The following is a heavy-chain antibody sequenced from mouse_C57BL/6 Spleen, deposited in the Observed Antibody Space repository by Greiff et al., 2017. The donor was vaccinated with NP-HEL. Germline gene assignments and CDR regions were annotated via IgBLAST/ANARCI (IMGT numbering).Heavy chain of an antibody. CDR2: INPNNGGT. Sequence: EVQLQQSGPELVKPGASVKMSCKASGYTFTDYNMHWVKQSHGKSLEWIGYINPNNGGTSYNQKFKGKATLTVNKSSSTAYMELRSLASEDSAVYYCARGTGDWYFEVWGTGATVTVST. CDR3: ARGTGDWYFEV. J-gene: IGHJ1*03. D-gene: IGHD3-3*01. CDR1: GYTFTDYN. V-gene: IGHV1-22*01.